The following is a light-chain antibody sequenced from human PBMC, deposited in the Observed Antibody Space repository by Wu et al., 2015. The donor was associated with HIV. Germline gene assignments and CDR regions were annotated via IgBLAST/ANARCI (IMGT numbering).Light chain of an antibody. V-gene: IGKV3-11*01. CDR2: DAS. J-gene: IGKJ5*01. Sequence: EIVLTQSPATLSLSPGESATLSCRASQSVDSYLAWYRQKPGQPPRLLIYDASIRADGIPARFSASGSGTHFTPNISRLETEDFAIYYCQQRSNWPPGMTFGQGTRL. CDR1: QSVDSY. CDR3: QQRSNWPPGMT.